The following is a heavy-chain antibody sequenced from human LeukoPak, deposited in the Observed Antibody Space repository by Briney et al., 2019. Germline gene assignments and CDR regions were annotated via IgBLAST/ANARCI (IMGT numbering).Heavy chain of an antibody. CDR2: INPNSGGT. J-gene: IGHJ5*02. V-gene: IGHV1-2*02. D-gene: IGHD3-22*01. Sequence: VASVKVSCKASGYTFTGYYMHWVRQAPGQGLEWMGWINPNSGGTNYARKFQGRVTMTRDTSISTAYMELSRLRSDDKAVYYCARLNSDSSGHNWFDPWGQGTLVTVSS. CDR1: GYTFTGYY. CDR3: ARLNSDSSGHNWFDP.